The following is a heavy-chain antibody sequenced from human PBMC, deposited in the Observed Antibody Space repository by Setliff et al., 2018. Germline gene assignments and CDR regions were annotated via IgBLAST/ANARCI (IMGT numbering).Heavy chain of an antibody. D-gene: IGHD5-18*01. V-gene: IGHV4-4*08. CDR1: GASISSHA. CDR3: ARLIGYSYGYYYHYVDV. J-gene: IGHJ6*03. CDR2: LYTSGST. Sequence: SETLSLTCNVSGASISSHAWSWIRQPPGKRLGYIGYLYTSGSTNYNPSLKSRVTMSVDTSKNQLSLKLTFVTAADTAIYYCARLIGYSYGYYYHYVDVWGKGTTVT.